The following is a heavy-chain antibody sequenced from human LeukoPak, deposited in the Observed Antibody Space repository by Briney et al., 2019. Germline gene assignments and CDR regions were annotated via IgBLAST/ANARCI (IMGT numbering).Heavy chain of an antibody. Sequence: PSETLSLTCTVSGGSISSYYWSWIRQPPGKGLEWIGYIYTSGSTNYTPSLKSRVTISVDTSKNQLSLKLSSVTAADTAVYYCARQLERAFWYFDYWGQGTLVTVSS. D-gene: IGHD1-1*01. J-gene: IGHJ4*02. CDR2: IYTSGST. V-gene: IGHV4-4*09. CDR3: ARQLERAFWYFDY. CDR1: GGSISSYY.